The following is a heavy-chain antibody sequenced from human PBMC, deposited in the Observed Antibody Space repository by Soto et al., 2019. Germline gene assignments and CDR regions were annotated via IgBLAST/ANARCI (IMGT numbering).Heavy chain of an antibody. Sequence: PGGSLRLSCAASGFTFSSYAMSWVRQAPWKGLEWVSAISGSGGSTYYADSVKGRFTISRDNSKNTLYLQMNSLRAEDTAVYYCAKVVGYDFWSGYSVGFDYWGQGTLVTVSS. CDR3: AKVVGYDFWSGYSVGFDY. CDR1: GFTFSSYA. V-gene: IGHV3-23*01. D-gene: IGHD3-3*01. CDR2: ISGSGGST. J-gene: IGHJ4*02.